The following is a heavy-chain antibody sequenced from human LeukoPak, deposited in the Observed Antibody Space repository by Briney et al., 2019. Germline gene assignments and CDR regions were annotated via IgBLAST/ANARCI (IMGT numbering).Heavy chain of an antibody. CDR1: GGTFSSYT. V-gene: IGHV1-69*02. J-gene: IGHJ4*02. D-gene: IGHD3-22*01. Sequence: SVKVSCKASGGTFSSYTISWVRQAPGQGLEWMGRIIPILGIANYAQKFQGRVTITADKSTSTAYMELSSLRSEDTAVYYCARDGYYYDSSGALDYWGQGTLVTVSS. CDR3: ARDGYYYDSSGALDY. CDR2: IIPILGIA.